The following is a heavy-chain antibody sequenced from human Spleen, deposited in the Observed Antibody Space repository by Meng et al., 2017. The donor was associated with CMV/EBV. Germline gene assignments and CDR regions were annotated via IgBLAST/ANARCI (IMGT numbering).Heavy chain of an antibody. CDR2: INHSGST. V-gene: IGHV4-34*01. J-gene: IGHJ4*02. CDR1: GGSFSGYY. D-gene: IGHD6-13*01. Sequence: SETLSLTCAVYGGSFSGYYWSWIRQPPGKGLEWIGEINHSGSTNYNPSLKGRVTISVDTSKNQFSLKLSSVTAADTAVYYCARVRNFYSSSWPVETFDYWGQGTLVTVSS. CDR3: ARVRNFYSSSWPVETFDY.